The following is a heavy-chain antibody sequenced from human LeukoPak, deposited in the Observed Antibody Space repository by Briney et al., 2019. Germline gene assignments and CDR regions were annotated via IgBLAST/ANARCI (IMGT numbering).Heavy chain of an antibody. CDR1: GFTFSSYW. Sequence: PGGSLRHSCAASGFTFSSYWMSWVRQAPGKGLERVANIKQDGSEKYYVDSVKGRFTISRDNAKNSLYLQMNSLRAEDTAVYYCAREAPGWYSSSWFDYWGQGTLVTVSS. J-gene: IGHJ4*02. CDR3: AREAPGWYSSSWFDY. V-gene: IGHV3-7*03. D-gene: IGHD6-13*01. CDR2: IKQDGSEK.